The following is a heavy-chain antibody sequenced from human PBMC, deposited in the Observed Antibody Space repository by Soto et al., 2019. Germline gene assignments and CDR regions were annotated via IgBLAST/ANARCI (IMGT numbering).Heavy chain of an antibody. D-gene: IGHD4-4*01. CDR3: ARAVTAYYYYYGMDV. Sequence: SETLSLTCTVSGGSISSYYWGWIRQPAGKGLEWIGRIYTSGSTNDNPSLKSRVTTSVDTSKNQFSLKLSSVTAADTDVYYCARAVTAYYYYYGMDVWGQGTTVTVSS. V-gene: IGHV4-4*07. CDR1: GGSISSYY. J-gene: IGHJ6*02. CDR2: IYTSGST.